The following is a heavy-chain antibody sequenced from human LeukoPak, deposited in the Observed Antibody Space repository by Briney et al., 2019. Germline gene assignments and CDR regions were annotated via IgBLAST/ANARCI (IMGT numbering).Heavy chain of an antibody. CDR1: GFTFSSYA. D-gene: IGHD3-22*01. CDR3: ARPSTLDSSPRGGDYY. J-gene: IGHJ4*02. CDR2: IKQDGSEK. Sequence: PGGSLRLSCAASGFTFSSYAMSWVRQAPGKGLEWVANIKQDGSEKYYVDSVKGRFTISRDNAKNSLYLQMNSLRAEDTAVYYCARPSTLDSSPRGGDYYWGQGTLVTVSS. V-gene: IGHV3-7*01.